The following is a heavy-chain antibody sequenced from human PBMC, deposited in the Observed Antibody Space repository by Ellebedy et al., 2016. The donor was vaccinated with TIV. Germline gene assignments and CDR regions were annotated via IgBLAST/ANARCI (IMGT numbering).Heavy chain of an antibody. CDR2: ISYDGSNK. V-gene: IGHV3-30*03. J-gene: IGHJ4*02. D-gene: IGHD4-17*01. Sequence: GGSLRLXXAASGFTFSSYGMHWVRQAPGKGLEWVAVISYDGSNKYYADSVKGRFTISRDNAKYSLYLQMNSLRAEDTAVYYCARDRYGDYYFDYWGQGTLVTVSS. CDR1: GFTFSSYG. CDR3: ARDRYGDYYFDY.